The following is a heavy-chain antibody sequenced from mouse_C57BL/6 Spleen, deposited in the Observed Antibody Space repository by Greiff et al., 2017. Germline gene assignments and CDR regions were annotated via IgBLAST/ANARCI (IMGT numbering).Heavy chain of an antibody. CDR2: ISDGGSYT. CDR1: GFTFSSYA. V-gene: IGHV5-4*01. D-gene: IGHD1-1*01. CDR3: ARDAGTVVATKGDYFDY. J-gene: IGHJ2*01. Sequence: EVKLEESGGGLVKPGGSLKLSCAASGFTFSSYAMSWVRQTPEKRLEWVATISDGGSYTYYPDNVKGRFTISRDNANNNLYLQMSHLKSEATATYYCARDAGTVVATKGDYFDYWGQGTTLTVSS.